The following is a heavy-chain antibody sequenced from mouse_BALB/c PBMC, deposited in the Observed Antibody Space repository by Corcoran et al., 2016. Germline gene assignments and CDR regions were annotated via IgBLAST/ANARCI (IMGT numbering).Heavy chain of an antibody. J-gene: IGHJ1*01. CDR2: INPYNDGT. CDR3: ARIKPTWYFDV. Sequence: EVQLQQSGPELVKPGASVKMSCKASGYPFTSYVMHWVKQKPGQSLEWIGYINPYNDGTKYNEKFKGNATLTSSKSSSTAYMELSSLTSEDSAVYDCARIKPTWYFDVWGAGTTVTVSS. V-gene: IGHV1S136*01. CDR1: GYPFTSYV.